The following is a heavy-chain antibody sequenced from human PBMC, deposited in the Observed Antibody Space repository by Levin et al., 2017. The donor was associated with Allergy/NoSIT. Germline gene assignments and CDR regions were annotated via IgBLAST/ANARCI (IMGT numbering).Heavy chain of an antibody. Sequence: PGGSLRLSCAASGFRFSSYAMHWVRQAPGKGLEHVSGITSNGGRTYYANSVKGRFTISRDNSKNTLYLQMGGLRAEDMAVYYCARDDNYDFVGPRYWGQGTLVTVSS. CDR1: GFRFSSYA. CDR2: ITSNGGRT. J-gene: IGHJ4*02. D-gene: IGHD3-3*01. CDR3: ARDDNYDFVGPRY. V-gene: IGHV3-64*01.